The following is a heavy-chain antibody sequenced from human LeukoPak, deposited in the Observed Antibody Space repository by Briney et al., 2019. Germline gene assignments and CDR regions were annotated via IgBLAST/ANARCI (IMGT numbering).Heavy chain of an antibody. D-gene: IGHD6-13*01. CDR1: GYTLTELS. CDR3: ARRGSGQQGGYYYYYMDV. CDR2: FDPEDGET. Sequence: ASVKVSCKVSGYTLTELSMHWVRQAPGKGLEWMGGFDPEDGETIYAQKFQGRVTMTEDTSTDTAYMELSSVTAADTAVYYCARRGSGQQGGYYYYYMDVWGKGTTVTVSS. V-gene: IGHV1-24*01. J-gene: IGHJ6*03.